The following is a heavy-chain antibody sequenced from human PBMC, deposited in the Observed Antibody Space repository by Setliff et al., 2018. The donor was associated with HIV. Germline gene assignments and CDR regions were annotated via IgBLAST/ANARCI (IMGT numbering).Heavy chain of an antibody. CDR1: GDTFSNYA. Sequence: GASVKVSCKASGDTFSNYAITWVRQAPGQGLEWMGGIIPIFGAVKYAQKFQGRVTITADESTSTAYMELSSLRSEDTAVYYCARTHGCDCSSTSCYPACDAFDIWGQGTMVTVSS. CDR2: IIPIFGAV. CDR3: ARTHGCDCSSTSCYPACDAFDI. J-gene: IGHJ3*02. V-gene: IGHV1-69*13. D-gene: IGHD2-2*01.